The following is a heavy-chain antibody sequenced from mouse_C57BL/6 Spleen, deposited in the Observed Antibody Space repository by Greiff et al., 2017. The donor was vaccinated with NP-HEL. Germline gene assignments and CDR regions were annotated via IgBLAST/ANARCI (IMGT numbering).Heavy chain of an antibody. V-gene: IGHV1-82*01. J-gene: IGHJ3*01. Sequence: VMLVESGPELVKPGASVKISCKASGYAFSSSWMNWVKQRPGKGLEWIGRIYPGDGDTNYNGKFKGKATLTADKSSSTAYMQLSSLTSEDSAVYFCAREGIYYGSSYPSFAYWGQGTLVTVSA. CDR2: IYPGDGDT. CDR3: AREGIYYGSSYPSFAY. D-gene: IGHD1-1*01. CDR1: GYAFSSSW.